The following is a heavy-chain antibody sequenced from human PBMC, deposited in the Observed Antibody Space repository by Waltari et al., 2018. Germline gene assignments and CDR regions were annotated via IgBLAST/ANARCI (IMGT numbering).Heavy chain of an antibody. CDR1: GSTITNAD. V-gene: IGHV1-8*01. CDR3: ATARVERRRGSWFDP. J-gene: IGHJ5*02. CDR2: MNPLSENT. Sequence: QVQLVQYGAEVKEPGASVRVSCKSYGSTITNADRNCVRQANGQGLEWRGWMNPLSENTGYAQKFQGRVIMTRDTSLTTAYMELSSLRFDDTAIYYCATARVERRRGSWFDPWGQGTLVTVSS. D-gene: IGHD3-16*01.